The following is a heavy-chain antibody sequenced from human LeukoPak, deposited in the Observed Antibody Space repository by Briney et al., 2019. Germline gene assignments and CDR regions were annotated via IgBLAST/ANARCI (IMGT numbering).Heavy chain of an antibody. CDR2: ITWNSGKL. V-gene: IGHV3-9*01. CDR3: AAAIVVVVAANGEGDY. Sequence: GGSLRLSCAGSGFTFDDYAMHWVRQAPGKGLEWVSSITWNSGKLDYADSVKGRFTISRDNAKNSLYLQMNSLRAEDTAVYYCAAAIVVVVAANGEGDYWGQGTLVTVSS. J-gene: IGHJ4*02. CDR1: GFTFDDYA. D-gene: IGHD2-15*01.